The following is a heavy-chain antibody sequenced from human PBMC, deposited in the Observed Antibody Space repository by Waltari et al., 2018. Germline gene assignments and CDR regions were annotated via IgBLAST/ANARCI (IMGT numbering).Heavy chain of an antibody. D-gene: IGHD6-13*01. V-gene: IGHV4-34*01. Sequence: QVQLQQWGAGLLKPSETLSLPCAVYGGSFSGYYWRWIRQPPGKGLEWIGEIYHSGSTNYNPSLKSRVTISVDKSKNQFSLKLSSVTAADTAVYYCAGIAAAANWFDPWGQGTLVTVSS. CDR3: AGIAAAANWFDP. CDR2: IYHSGST. J-gene: IGHJ5*02. CDR1: GGSFSGYY.